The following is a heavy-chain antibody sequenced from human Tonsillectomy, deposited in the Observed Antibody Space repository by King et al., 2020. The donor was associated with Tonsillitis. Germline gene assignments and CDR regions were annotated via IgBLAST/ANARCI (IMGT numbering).Heavy chain of an antibody. J-gene: IGHJ4*02. Sequence: VQLVESGGGVVQPGRSLRLSCAASGFTFSSYAMHWVRQAPGKGLEWVAVISYDGSNKYYADSVKGRFTISRDNSKNTLYLQMNSLRAEDTAVYYCARGGDMVRGVIVDYWGQGTLVTVSS. CDR2: ISYDGSNK. V-gene: IGHV3-30-3*01. CDR3: ARGGDMVRGVIVDY. D-gene: IGHD3-10*01. CDR1: GFTFSSYA.